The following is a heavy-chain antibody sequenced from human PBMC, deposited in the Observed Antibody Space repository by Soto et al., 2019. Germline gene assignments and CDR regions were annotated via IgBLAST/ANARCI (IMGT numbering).Heavy chain of an antibody. J-gene: IGHJ4*02. CDR3: RVTRRISARLYYFDS. Sequence: GGSLRLSCVASGFIFSDYDMGWIRQAPGKGLEWVSYISSSGTTIYYADSVKGRFTISRDNAKNSLYLQMNSLRAEDTAVYYCRVTRRISARLYYFDSWGQGTLVTVSS. D-gene: IGHD1-1*01. CDR2: ISSSGTTI. CDR1: GFIFSDYD. V-gene: IGHV3-11*01.